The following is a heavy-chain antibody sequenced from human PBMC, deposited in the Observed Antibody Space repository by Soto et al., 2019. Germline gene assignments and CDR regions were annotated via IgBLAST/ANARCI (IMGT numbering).Heavy chain of an antibody. Sequence: GGSVRLSCAASCFTFSSDAMSWVRQAPGKGLEWVSAISRSGGSTNDADCVNGRFTISRDTSKNTLYLQLNSLRAEDTAVYYCAKSLSSDSSGWFDYWGQGPLVTVSS. V-gene: IGHV3-23*01. CDR3: AKSLSSDSSGWFDY. J-gene: IGHJ4*02. CDR2: ISRSGGST. CDR1: CFTFSSDA. D-gene: IGHD6-19*01.